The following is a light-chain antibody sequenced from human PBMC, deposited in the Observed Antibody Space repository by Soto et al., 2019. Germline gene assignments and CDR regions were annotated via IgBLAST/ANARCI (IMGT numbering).Light chain of an antibody. Sequence: IQLTQSPSSLSASVGDRVTITCRASQGISRSLAWYQQKPGKAPNLLIFEASTLRSGVPSRFTGSGSGTDFTLTISGLQPADFATYYCQQLNSYPFTFGQGTRLEMK. CDR2: EAS. CDR1: QGISRS. CDR3: QQLNSYPFT. J-gene: IGKJ5*01. V-gene: IGKV1-9*01.